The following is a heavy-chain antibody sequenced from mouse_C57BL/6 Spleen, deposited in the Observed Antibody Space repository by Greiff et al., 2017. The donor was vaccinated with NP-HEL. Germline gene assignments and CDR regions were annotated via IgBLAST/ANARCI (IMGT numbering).Heavy chain of an antibody. CDR2: IDPENGDT. J-gene: IGHJ3*01. Sequence: VQLQQSGAELVRPGASVKLSCTASGFNIKDDYMHWVKQRPEQGLEWIGWIDPENGDTEYASKFQGKATITADTSSNTAYLQLSSLTSEDTAVYYCTTWDYGSFAYWGQGTLVTVSA. CDR3: TTWDYGSFAY. D-gene: IGHD2-2*01. CDR1: GFNIKDDY. V-gene: IGHV14-4*01.